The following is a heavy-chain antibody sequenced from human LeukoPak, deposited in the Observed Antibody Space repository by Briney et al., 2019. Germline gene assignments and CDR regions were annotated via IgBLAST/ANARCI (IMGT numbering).Heavy chain of an antibody. V-gene: IGHV3-7*01. Sequence: GGSLRLSCAASGFTFSSYWMSWVRQAPGKGLEWVANIKQDGSEKYYVDSVKGRFTISRDNAKNSLYLQMNSLRAEDTAVYYCARDADTSLALCAFDIWGQGTMVTVSS. J-gene: IGHJ3*02. CDR3: ARDADTSLALCAFDI. D-gene: IGHD2-2*01. CDR1: GFTFSSYW. CDR2: IKQDGSEK.